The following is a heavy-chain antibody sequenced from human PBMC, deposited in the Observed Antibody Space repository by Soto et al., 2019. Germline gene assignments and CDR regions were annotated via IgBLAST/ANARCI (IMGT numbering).Heavy chain of an antibody. CDR1: GFTFGSYG. CDR2: IWYDGNNK. CDR3: AREVHTAMAPSFEY. D-gene: IGHD5-18*01. J-gene: IGHJ4*02. Sequence: GGSLRLSCVASGFTFGSYGMHWVRQAPGKGLEWVAVIWYDGNNKNYADSVKGRFTISRDNSKNTLYLQINSPRVEDTAVYYCAREVHTAMAPSFEYWGQGTPVTVSS. V-gene: IGHV3-33*01.